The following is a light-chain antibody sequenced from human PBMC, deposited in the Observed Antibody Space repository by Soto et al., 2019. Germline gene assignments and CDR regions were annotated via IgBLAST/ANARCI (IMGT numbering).Light chain of an antibody. CDR1: QSVSSN. V-gene: IGKV3-15*01. CDR3: QHYHNWPPFT. J-gene: IGKJ3*01. Sequence: EIVMTQSPATLSVSPGERATLSCRASQSVSSNLAWYQQKPGQAPRLLIYGASTRATGIPARFSGSGSGTDSTLTISSLQSEDFAVYYCQHYHNWPPFTFGPGTKVDIK. CDR2: GAS.